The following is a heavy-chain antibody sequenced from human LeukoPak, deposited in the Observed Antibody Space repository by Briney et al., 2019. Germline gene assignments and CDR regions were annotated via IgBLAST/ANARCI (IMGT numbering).Heavy chain of an antibody. Sequence: GESLKISCKGSGYSFSSYWIAWVRPMPGKGLEWMGVIYPRDSRTTYSPSFQDQVTISADKSISTAYLQWTSLKASGTAMYYCARHLSDITSSPNYWGPGTLVTVSS. CDR2: IYPRDSRT. V-gene: IGHV5-51*01. J-gene: IGHJ4*02. CDR3: ARHLSDITSSPNY. CDR1: GYSFSSYW. D-gene: IGHD2-2*01.